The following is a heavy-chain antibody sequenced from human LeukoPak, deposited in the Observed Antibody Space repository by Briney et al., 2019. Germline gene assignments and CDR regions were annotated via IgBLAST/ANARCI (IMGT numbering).Heavy chain of an antibody. Sequence: SETLSLTCAVYGGSFSGYYWSWIRQPPGKGLEWIGEINHSGSTNYNPSLKSRVTISVDTSKNQFSLKLSSVTAADTAVYYCARESAYGSSTSCYRPADYWGQGTLVTVSS. V-gene: IGHV4-34*01. CDR1: GGSFSGYY. CDR3: ARESAYGSSTSCYRPADY. J-gene: IGHJ4*02. CDR2: INHSGST. D-gene: IGHD2-2*02.